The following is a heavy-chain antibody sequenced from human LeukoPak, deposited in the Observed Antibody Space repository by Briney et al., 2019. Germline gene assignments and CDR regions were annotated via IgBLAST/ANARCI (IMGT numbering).Heavy chain of an antibody. V-gene: IGHV4-59*02. Sequence: PSETLSLTCTVSGGSVSGYYWSWIRQPPGKGLECIGYTYYSGSTNYNPSLDSRVTTSIDMSKNQFSLKLNSVTAADTAVYYYARVTLGYNYGPVDYWGQGTLVTVSS. CDR1: GGSVSGYY. D-gene: IGHD5-18*01. J-gene: IGHJ4*02. CDR3: ARVTLGYNYGPVDY. CDR2: TYYSGST.